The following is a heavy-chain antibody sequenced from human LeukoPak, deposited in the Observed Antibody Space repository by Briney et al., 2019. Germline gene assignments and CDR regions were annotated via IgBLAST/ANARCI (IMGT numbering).Heavy chain of an antibody. CDR3: ARETLLTYDSSGYAQLDY. J-gene: IGHJ4*02. CDR1: GDSVSSNSAA. V-gene: IGHV6-1*01. D-gene: IGHD3-22*01. Sequence: SQTLSLTCAISGDSVSSNSAAWNWIRQSPSRGLEWLGRTYYRSKWYNDYAVSVKSRITINPDTSKNQFSLQLNSVTPEDTAVYYCARETLLTYDSSGYAQLDYWGQGTLVTVSS. CDR2: TYYRSKWYN.